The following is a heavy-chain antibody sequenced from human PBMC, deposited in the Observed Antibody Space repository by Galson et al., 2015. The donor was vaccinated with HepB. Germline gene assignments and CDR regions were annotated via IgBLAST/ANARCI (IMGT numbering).Heavy chain of an antibody. Sequence: SLRLSCAASGFSFSTYSMNWVRQAPGKGLEWVSSISSGSSYMYYVDSVKGRFTISRDNAKNSLYLQMNSLRVEDTAVYYCARDEMMTMVARGAFDIWGQGTMVTVSS. CDR2: ISSGSSYM. CDR3: ARDEMMTMVARGAFDI. J-gene: IGHJ3*02. CDR1: GFSFSTYS. V-gene: IGHV3-21*01. D-gene: IGHD4/OR15-4a*01.